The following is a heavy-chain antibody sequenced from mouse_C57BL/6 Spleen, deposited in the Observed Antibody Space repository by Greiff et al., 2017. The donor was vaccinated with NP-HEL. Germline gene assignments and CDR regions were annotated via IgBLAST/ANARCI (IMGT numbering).Heavy chain of an antibody. CDR2: INPGSGVT. CDR1: GYAFTNYL. CDR3: ARSRDYDWFAY. J-gene: IGHJ3*01. D-gene: IGHD1-1*01. Sequence: QVQLKQSGAELVRPGTSVKVSCKASGYAFTNYLIEWVKQRPGQGLEWIGVINPGSGVTNYNEKFKGKATLTADKSSSTAYMQLSSLTSEDSAVYFCARSRDYDWFAYWGQGTLVTVSA. V-gene: IGHV1-54*01.